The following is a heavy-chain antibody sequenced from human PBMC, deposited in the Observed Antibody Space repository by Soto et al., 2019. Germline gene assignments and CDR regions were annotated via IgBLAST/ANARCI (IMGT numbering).Heavy chain of an antibody. CDR3: ARSYRIAVAGDWYFDL. D-gene: IGHD6-19*01. CDR1: GGSVSSGSYY. CDR2: IYYSGST. Sequence: QVQLQESGPGLVKPSETLSLTCTVSGGSVSSGSYYWSWIRQPPGKGLEWIGYIYYSGSTNYNPSLKSRVTISVDTSKHQFSLKLSSVTAADTAVYYCARSYRIAVAGDWYFDLWGRGTLVTVSS. J-gene: IGHJ2*01. V-gene: IGHV4-61*01.